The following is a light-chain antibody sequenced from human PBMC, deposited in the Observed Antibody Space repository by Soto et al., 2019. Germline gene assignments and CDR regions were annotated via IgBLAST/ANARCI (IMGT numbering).Light chain of an antibody. CDR3: SSFSSRNTVV. J-gene: IGLJ2*01. CDR1: SSDVGGYNY. Sequence: QSALTQPASVSGSPGQSITISCTGTSSDVGGYNYVSWYQQHPGKAPKLMIYEVRNRPSGLSYRFSGSKSGNTASLTISSLLPEDEADYFCSSFSSRNTVVFGGGTKLTVL. V-gene: IGLV2-14*01. CDR2: EVR.